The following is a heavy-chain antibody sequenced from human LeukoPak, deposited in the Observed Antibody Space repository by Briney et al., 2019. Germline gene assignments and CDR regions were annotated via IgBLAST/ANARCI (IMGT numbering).Heavy chain of an antibody. Sequence: ASVHVSCTASGYTFTVYYMHWVRQAPGQGLEWMGWINPNSGGTNYAQKFQGRVTMTRDTSISTAYMELSRLRSDDTAVYYCARSTPKFRYFDWHVSMDVWGQGTTVTVSS. J-gene: IGHJ6*02. CDR1: GYTFTVYY. CDR2: INPNSGGT. D-gene: IGHD3-9*01. V-gene: IGHV1-2*02. CDR3: ARSTPKFRYFDWHVSMDV.